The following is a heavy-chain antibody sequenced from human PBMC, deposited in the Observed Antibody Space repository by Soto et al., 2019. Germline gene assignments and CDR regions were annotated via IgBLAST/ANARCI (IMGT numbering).Heavy chain of an antibody. J-gene: IGHJ3*02. D-gene: IGHD6-13*01. CDR1: GGTFSSYA. Sequence: QVQLVQSGAEVKKPGSSVKVSCKASGGTFSSYAISWVRQAPGQGLEWMGGIIPIFGTANYAQKFQGRVTITADESTSTASMALSSLRSEDTAVYYCARAGSGTRQQLVLMAAFDIWGQGTMVTVSS. CDR2: IIPIFGTA. V-gene: IGHV1-69*01. CDR3: ARAGSGTRQQLVLMAAFDI.